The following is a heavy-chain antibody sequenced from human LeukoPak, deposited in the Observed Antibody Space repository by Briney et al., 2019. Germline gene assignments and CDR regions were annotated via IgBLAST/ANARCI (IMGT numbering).Heavy chain of an antibody. CDR1: GFTFSSYG. V-gene: IGHV3-30*18. CDR3: AKERSSGWHHFDY. J-gene: IGHJ4*02. CDR2: NTYDGRNK. D-gene: IGHD6-19*01. Sequence: GGSLRLSCAASGFTFSSYGMHWVRQAPGKGLEWVAVNTYDGRNKYYADSVKGRFTISRDNSENTLYLQMNSLRAEDTAVYYCAKERSSGWHHFDYWGQGTLVAVSS.